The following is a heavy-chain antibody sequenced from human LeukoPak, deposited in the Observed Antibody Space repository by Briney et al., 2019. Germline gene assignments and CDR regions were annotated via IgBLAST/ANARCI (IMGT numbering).Heavy chain of an antibody. CDR3: GRGAALNWNSGGIDY. V-gene: IGHV3-7*01. CDR1: GFTFTSYF. Sequence: GGSLRLSCAASGFTFTSYFMTWVRQAPGTGLEWVALIRQDGSDKYYVDSVKGRFAISRDNANNLLFLQMNSLRVDDTAVYYCGRGAALNWNSGGIDYWGQGTLVTVSS. CDR2: IRQDGSDK. D-gene: IGHD1-7*01. J-gene: IGHJ4*02.